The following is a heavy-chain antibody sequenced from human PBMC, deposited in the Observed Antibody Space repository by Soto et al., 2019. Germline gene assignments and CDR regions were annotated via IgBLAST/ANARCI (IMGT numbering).Heavy chain of an antibody. J-gene: IGHJ3*02. CDR2: ISYDGSNK. V-gene: IGHV3-30-3*01. CDR3: ARTTTGTPRDAFDI. Sequence: QVQLVESGGGVVQPGRSLRLSCAASGFTFSSYAMHWVRQAPGKGLEWVAVISYDGSNKYYADSVKGRFTISRDNSKNTLYLQMNRLRAEDTAVYYCARTTTGTPRDAFDIWGQGTMVTVSS. CDR1: GFTFSSYA. D-gene: IGHD1-1*01.